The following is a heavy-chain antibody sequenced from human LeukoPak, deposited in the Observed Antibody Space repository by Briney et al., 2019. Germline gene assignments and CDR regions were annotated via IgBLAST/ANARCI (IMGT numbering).Heavy chain of an antibody. V-gene: IGHV3-30-3*01. CDR1: GFTFSSYA. Sequence: PGGSLRLSCAASGFTFSSYAMHWVRQAPGKGLEWVAVISYDGSNKYYADSVKGRFTISRDNSKNTLYLQMNSLRAEDTAVYYCARGPVPDIWTSYYFDYWGQGTLVTVSS. CDR2: ISYDGSNK. D-gene: IGHD2-2*01. J-gene: IGHJ4*02. CDR3: ARGPVPDIWTSYYFDY.